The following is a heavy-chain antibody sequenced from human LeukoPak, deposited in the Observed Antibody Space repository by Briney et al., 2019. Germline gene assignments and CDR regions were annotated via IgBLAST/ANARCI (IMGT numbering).Heavy chain of an antibody. CDR1: GFTFSSYA. CDR2: ISYDGSNK. V-gene: IGHV3-30-3*01. CDR3: ARSFSSSPVLYDY. D-gene: IGHD6-13*01. Sequence: GGSRRLSCAASGFTFSSYAMHWVRQAPGKGLEWVAVISYDGSNKYYADSVKGRFTISRDNSKNTLYLQMNSLRAEDTAVYYCARSFSSSPVLYDYWGHGTLVTVSS. J-gene: IGHJ4*01.